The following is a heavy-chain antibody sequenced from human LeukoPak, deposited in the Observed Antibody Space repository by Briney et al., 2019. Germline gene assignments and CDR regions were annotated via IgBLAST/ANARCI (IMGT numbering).Heavy chain of an antibody. J-gene: IGHJ6*03. V-gene: IGHV4-34*01. CDR1: GGSFSGYY. CDR3: ARTPNPIHYYGSGSSQYYYYMDV. D-gene: IGHD3-10*01. CDR2: INHNEGT. Sequence: SETLSLTCAVYGGSFSGYYWTWIRQPPGKGLESIGEINHNEGTRYNPSLKSRVTITVDTSKNQFSLKLSSVTAADTAVYYCARTPNPIHYYGSGSSQYYYYMDVWGKGTTVTVSS.